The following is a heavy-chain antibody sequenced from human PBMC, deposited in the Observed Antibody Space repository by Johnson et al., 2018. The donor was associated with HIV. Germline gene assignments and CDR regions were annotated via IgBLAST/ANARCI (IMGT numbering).Heavy chain of an antibody. Sequence: VQLVESGGGVVQPGRSLRLSCAASGFIFNNYAMHWVRQAPGKGLEWVTVISYDESNNYYADSVKGRFTISRDNSKNTVFLQMNSLRPEDTAMYYCAAYYDFWSGSYTSGFDIWGQGTMVTVAS. CDR3: AAYYDFWSGSYTSGFDI. D-gene: IGHD3-3*01. V-gene: IGHV3-30-3*01. CDR2: ISYDESNN. J-gene: IGHJ3*02. CDR1: GFIFNNYA.